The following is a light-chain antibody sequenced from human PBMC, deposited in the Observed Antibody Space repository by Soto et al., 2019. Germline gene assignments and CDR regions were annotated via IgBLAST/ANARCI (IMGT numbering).Light chain of an antibody. CDR1: QSIKKW. CDR2: KAS. CDR3: QEYSSYLWT. J-gene: IGKJ1*01. V-gene: IGKV1-5*03. Sequence: DIRMTQSPSTLSASVEDRVTITCRASQSIKKWLAWYQQKPGRAPKLLIYKASNLETGVPSRFSGSGSGTEFTLTISSLQPDDFATYYCQEYSSYLWTFGQGTKVDIK.